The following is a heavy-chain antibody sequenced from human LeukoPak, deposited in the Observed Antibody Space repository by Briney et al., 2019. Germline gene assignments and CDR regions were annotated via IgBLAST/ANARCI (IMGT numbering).Heavy chain of an antibody. J-gene: IGHJ4*02. D-gene: IGHD2-15*01. CDR1: GFTFSSYA. CDR2: ISYDGSNK. CDR3: ARDRGLCSGGSCYYFDY. V-gene: IGHV3-30-3*01. Sequence: GRSLRLSCAASGFTFSSYAMHWVRQAPGKGLEWVAVISYDGSNKYYADSVKGRFTISRDNSKNTLYLQMNSLRAEDTAVYYCARDRGLCSGGSCYYFDYWGQGTLVTVSS.